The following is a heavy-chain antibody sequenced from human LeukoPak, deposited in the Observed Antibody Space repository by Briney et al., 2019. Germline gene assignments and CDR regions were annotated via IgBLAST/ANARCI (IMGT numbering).Heavy chain of an antibody. CDR3: AKSLVATGSYYGMDV. Sequence: PGGSLRLSCAASGFTFDDYAMHWVRQAPGKGLEWVSGISWNSGSIGYADSVKGRFTISRDNAKNSLYLQMNSLRAEDTALYYCAKSLVATGSYYGMDVWGQGTTVTVSS. J-gene: IGHJ6*02. V-gene: IGHV3-9*01. CDR2: ISWNSGSI. CDR1: GFTFDDYA. D-gene: IGHD5-12*01.